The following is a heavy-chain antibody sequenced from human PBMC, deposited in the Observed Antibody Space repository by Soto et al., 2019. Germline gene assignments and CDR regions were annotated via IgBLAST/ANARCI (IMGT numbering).Heavy chain of an antibody. CDR3: ARRDMLTGYVYLDY. J-gene: IGHJ4*02. D-gene: IGHD3-9*01. V-gene: IGHV5-51*01. CDR2: IYPDDSDT. Sequence: GESLKISCQASGYTFTKYWVGWVRQMPGKGLEWMGIIYPDDSDTRYSPSFQGHVTISADKSISTAYLQWSSLKASDSATYYCARRDMLTGYVYLDYWGQGTLVTVSS. CDR1: GYTFTKYW.